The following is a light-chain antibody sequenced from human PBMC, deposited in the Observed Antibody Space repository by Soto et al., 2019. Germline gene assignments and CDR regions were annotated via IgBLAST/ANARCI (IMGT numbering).Light chain of an antibody. V-gene: IGKV3-15*01. J-gene: IGKJ2*01. CDR1: LSVSSN. CDR2: VAS. CDR3: QEYNNWPPMNT. Sequence: EIVMTQSPATLSASPGERATLSCTASLSVSSNLAWYQQKPGQAPRLLIYVASTRATGIPARFSGSGSGTEFTLTISSLESEDFAVYYCQEYNNWPPMNTFGQGAKLEIK.